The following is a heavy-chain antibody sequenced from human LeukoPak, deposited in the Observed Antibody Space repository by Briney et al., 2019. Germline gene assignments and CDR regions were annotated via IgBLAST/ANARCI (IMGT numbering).Heavy chain of an antibody. CDR1: GGSISSGGYS. Sequence: SETLSLTCAVSGGSISSGGYSWSWIRQPPGKGLEWIGYIYHSGSTYYNPPLKSRVTISVDRSKNQFSLELSSVTAADTAVYYCARGGRAAFDYWGQGTLVTVSS. D-gene: IGHD2-15*01. CDR3: ARGGRAAFDY. CDR2: IYHSGST. V-gene: IGHV4-30-2*01. J-gene: IGHJ4*02.